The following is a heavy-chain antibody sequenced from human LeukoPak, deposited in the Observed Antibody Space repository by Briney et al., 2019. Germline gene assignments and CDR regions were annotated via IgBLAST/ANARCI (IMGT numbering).Heavy chain of an antibody. CDR1: GGSISSGGYY. CDR3: ARDCRQLNEYYFDY. Sequence: SQTLSLTCTVSGGSISSGGYYWSWIRQPPGKGLEWIGYIYHSGSTYYNPSLKSRVTISVDTSKNQFSLKLSSVTAADTAVYYCARDCRQLNEYYFDYWGQGTLVTVSS. J-gene: IGHJ4*02. V-gene: IGHV4-30-2*01. CDR2: IYHSGST. D-gene: IGHD6-6*01.